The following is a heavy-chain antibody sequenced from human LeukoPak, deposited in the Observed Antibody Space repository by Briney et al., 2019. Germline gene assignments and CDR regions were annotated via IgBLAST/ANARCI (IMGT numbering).Heavy chain of an antibody. Sequence: PSETLSLTCSVSGGSIRSTTYYWGWIRQPPGKGLEWIGSIYYSGNTYYSPSLMSRVTISVDTSKNQFSLKLSSVTAADTAVYYCARVGAYYYYYMDVWGKGTTVTVSS. J-gene: IGHJ6*03. CDR3: ARVGAYYYYYMDV. D-gene: IGHD3-16*01. CDR2: IYYSGNT. CDR1: GGSIRSTTYY. V-gene: IGHV4-39*07.